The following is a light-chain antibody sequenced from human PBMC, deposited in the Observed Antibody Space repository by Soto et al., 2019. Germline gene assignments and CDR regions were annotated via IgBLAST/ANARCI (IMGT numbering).Light chain of an antibody. CDR2: DSS. CDR3: QQYDNLPLT. V-gene: IGKV1-33*01. CDR1: QDISDY. J-gene: IGKJ4*01. Sequence: DIQMTQSPSSLSASVGDSVTVTCQASQDISDYLNWYQQKPGKAPKLLIYDSSNLKTGVPSRFSGGGSGTDFTFTISSLQPEDIATYYCQQYDNLPLTFGGGTKVAIK.